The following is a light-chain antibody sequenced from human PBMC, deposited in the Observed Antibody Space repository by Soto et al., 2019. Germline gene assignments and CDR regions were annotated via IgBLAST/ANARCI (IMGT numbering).Light chain of an antibody. CDR3: QQYHDSPMNT. V-gene: IGKV3-20*01. J-gene: IGKJ2*01. Sequence: VLPQSPDTLSLSPGDRATLSCRASQSVRSTFLASYQQKPGQAPRLLIYGASNRAAGIPERFSGSASGTEFTLTISRLEPDDSAVYYCQQYHDSPMNTFGQGTKLQIK. CDR2: GAS. CDR1: QSVRSTF.